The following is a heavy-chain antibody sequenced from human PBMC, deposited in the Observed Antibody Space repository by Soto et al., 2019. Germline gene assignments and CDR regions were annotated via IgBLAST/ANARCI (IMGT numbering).Heavy chain of an antibody. D-gene: IGHD6-19*01. V-gene: IGHV4-38-2*01. Sequence: LSLTSAVSGYSISSGYYCGWIRQPPGKGLEWIGSIYHSGNTYYNPSLKSRVTISVDTSKNHFSLKLSSVTAADTAVYYCARARIVVAGTIVDYWGPGTLVTVSS. J-gene: IGHJ4*02. CDR2: IYHSGNT. CDR3: ARARIVVAGTIVDY. CDR1: GYSISSGYY.